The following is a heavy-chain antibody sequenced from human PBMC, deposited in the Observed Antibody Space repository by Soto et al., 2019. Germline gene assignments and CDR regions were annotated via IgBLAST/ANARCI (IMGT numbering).Heavy chain of an antibody. Sequence: PSETLSLTCAVSGGSISGSYYYWGWLRQSPGRGPGWIGSVFYTGFTSYNPSLESRVSVSVDTSKNQFSLKVSAVTAADTAVYYCASFQKGYNWNYFDHWGQGALVTVSS. CDR1: GGSISGSYYY. V-gene: IGHV4-39*01. J-gene: IGHJ4*02. D-gene: IGHD1-20*01. CDR3: ASFQKGYNWNYFDH. CDR2: VFYTGFT.